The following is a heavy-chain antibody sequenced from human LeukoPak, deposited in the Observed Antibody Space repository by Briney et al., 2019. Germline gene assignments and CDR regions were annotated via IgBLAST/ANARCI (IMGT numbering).Heavy chain of an antibody. CDR3: ARGIPILDY. CDR2: INHSGST. J-gene: IGHJ4*02. V-gene: IGHV4-34*01. CDR1: GGSFSGYY. Sequence: PSETLSLTCAVYGGSFSGYYWSWIRQPPGKGLEWIGEINHSGSTNYNPSLKSRVTISVDTSKNQFSLKLSSVTAADTAVYYCARGIPILDYWGRGTLVTVSS.